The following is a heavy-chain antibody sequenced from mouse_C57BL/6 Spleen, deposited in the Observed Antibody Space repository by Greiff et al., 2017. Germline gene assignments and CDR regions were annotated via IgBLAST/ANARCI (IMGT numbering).Heavy chain of an antibody. J-gene: IGHJ4*01. V-gene: IGHV1-80*01. D-gene: IGHD6-1*01. CDR1: GYAFSSYW. CDR2: IYPGDGDT. Sequence: QVQLKQSGAELVKPGASVKISCKASGYAFSSYWMNWVKQRPGKGLEWIGQIYPGDGDTNYNGKFKGKATLTADKSSSTAYMQLSSLTSEDSAVYFCAREGSYYAMDYWGKGTSVTVSS. CDR3: AREGSYYAMDY.